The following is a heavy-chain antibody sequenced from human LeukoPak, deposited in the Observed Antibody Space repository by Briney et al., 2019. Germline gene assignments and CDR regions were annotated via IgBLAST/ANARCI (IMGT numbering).Heavy chain of an antibody. CDR1: GGSISSGGYY. J-gene: IGHJ6*03. CDR2: IYHSGST. CDR3: ARLIAARNYYYYYMDV. Sequence: SETLSLTCTVSGGSISSGGYYWSWIRQPPGKGLEWIGYIYHSGSTYYNPSLKSRVTISVDRSKNQFSLKLSSVTAADTAVYYCARLIAARNYYYYYMDVWGKGTTVTVSS. V-gene: IGHV4-30-2*01. D-gene: IGHD6-6*01.